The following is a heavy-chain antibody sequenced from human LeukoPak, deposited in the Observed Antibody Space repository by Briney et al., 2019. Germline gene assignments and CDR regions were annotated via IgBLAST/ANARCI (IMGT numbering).Heavy chain of an antibody. J-gene: IGHJ4*02. Sequence: PGGSLRLSCAASGLTFSSYRMNWLRQAPGKGLEWVGRIKTKPDGGPTVYAVPVRGRFTISRDDSKKTLFLQIDSLKTEDTAVYYCTTRVVTTNDFWGQGTLVTVSS. CDR3: TTRVVTTNDF. D-gene: IGHD2-21*02. CDR1: GLTFSSYR. V-gene: IGHV3-15*07. CDR2: IKTKPDGGPT.